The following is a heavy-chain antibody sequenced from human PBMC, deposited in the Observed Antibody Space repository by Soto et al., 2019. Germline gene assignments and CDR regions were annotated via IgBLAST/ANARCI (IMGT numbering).Heavy chain of an antibody. V-gene: IGHV3-23*01. CDR2: ISGSGGST. CDR3: AKDGSDCSSTSCLGPGAFDY. Sequence: PGGSLRLSCAASGFTFSSYAMSWVRQAPGKGLEWVSAISGSGGSTYYADSVKGRFTISRDNSKNTLYLQMNSLRAEDTAVYYCAKDGSDCSSTSCLGPGAFDYWGQGTLVTVSS. CDR1: GFTFSSYA. J-gene: IGHJ4*02. D-gene: IGHD2-2*01.